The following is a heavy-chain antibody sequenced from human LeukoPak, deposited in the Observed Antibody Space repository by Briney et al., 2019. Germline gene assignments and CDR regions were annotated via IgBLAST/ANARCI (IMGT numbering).Heavy chain of an antibody. D-gene: IGHD1-26*01. V-gene: IGHV3-48*01. J-gene: IGHJ4*02. CDR3: AKEDAGATRFDY. Sequence: GGSLRLSCVASGFTVNNNHESWVRQAPGKGLEWVSYISSSSSTIYYADSVKGRFTISRDNAKNSLYLQMNSLRAEDTAVYYCAKEDAGATRFDYWGQGTLVTVSS. CDR2: ISSSSSTI. CDR1: GFTVNNNH.